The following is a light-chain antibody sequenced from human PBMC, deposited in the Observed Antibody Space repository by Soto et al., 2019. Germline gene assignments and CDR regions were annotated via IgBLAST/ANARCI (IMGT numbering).Light chain of an antibody. V-gene: IGKV1-27*01. Sequence: DIQMTQSPSSLSASVGDRVTITCRASQGISKYLAWYQQKPGKVPKLLIYAASTLQSGVPSRFSGSGSGTDFTVTISSLQPEEVATYYCEKYNSAPHTFGGGTKVEIK. CDR3: EKYNSAPHT. J-gene: IGKJ4*01. CDR2: AAS. CDR1: QGISKY.